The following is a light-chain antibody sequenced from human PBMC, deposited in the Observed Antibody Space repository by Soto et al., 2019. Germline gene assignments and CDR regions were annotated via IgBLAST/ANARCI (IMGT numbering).Light chain of an antibody. CDR3: HLSYSSPQT. CDR2: WAS. CDR1: QSVLYSSNNKNY. V-gene: IGKV4-1*01. Sequence: DIVMTQSPDSLAVSLGERATINCKSSQSVLYSSNNKNYLAWYQQKPGQPPKLLIYWASTRESGVPDRFSGSGSGTDFTLTNSSLQAEAVAVYYCHLSYSSPQTFGQGTKVEIK. J-gene: IGKJ1*01.